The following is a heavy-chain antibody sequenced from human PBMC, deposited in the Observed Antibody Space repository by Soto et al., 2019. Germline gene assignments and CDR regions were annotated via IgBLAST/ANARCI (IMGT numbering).Heavy chain of an antibody. J-gene: IGHJ3*02. V-gene: IGHV4-59*03. CDR1: VAALTSFS. CDR3: ATMWGTQNWGMQAFDN. D-gene: IGHD3-16*01. Sequence: QVQLEESGPGLVKPSETLSLICTVSVAALTSFSWTWIRQPPGKALEWFGFTYSDGSTFYNPSLSGRSAISVDTSHNQIALRMTSVTASDTAVYFWATMWGTQNWGMQAFDNWGQGSMVIVSS. CDR2: TYSDGST.